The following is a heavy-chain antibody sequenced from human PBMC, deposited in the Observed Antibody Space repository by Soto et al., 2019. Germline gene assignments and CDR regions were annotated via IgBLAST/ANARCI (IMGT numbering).Heavy chain of an antibody. CDR1: GGSLSGFY. CDR3: ARGQEGEVAPH. CDR2: IKDGGYT. Sequence: QVQLQQWGAGLLKPSETLSLNCAVNGGSLSGFYWSWIRQPPGKGLEWIGEIKDGGYTTYSPSLNSRATISSDRSNNPCSLSLTFVAAADTGVYDYARGQEGEVAPHWTQGGLVTVCS. J-gene: IGHJ4*02. D-gene: IGHD5-12*01. V-gene: IGHV4-34*01.